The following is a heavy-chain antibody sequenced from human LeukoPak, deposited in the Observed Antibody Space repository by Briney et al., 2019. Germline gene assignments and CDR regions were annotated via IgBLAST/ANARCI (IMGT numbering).Heavy chain of an antibody. D-gene: IGHD3-22*01. CDR3: ARDDRIEIKYTYYYDSSGAPYFQH. CDR2: IYTSGST. Sequence: SETLSLTCTVSGGSISSYYWSWIRQPAGKGLEWIGRIYTSGSTNYSPSLKSRVTMSVDTSKNQFSLKLSSVTAADTAVYYCARDDRIEIKYTYYYDSSGAPYFQHWGQGTLVTVSS. V-gene: IGHV4-4*07. CDR1: GGSISSYY. J-gene: IGHJ1*01.